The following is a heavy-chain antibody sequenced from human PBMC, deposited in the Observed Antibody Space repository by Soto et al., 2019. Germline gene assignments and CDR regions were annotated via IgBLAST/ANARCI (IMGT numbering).Heavy chain of an antibody. Sequence: SETLSLTCTVSGHSLSSGGYYWSWIRQHPGKGLEWVGYIYFTGTTLYNPSLKSRLAISVDTSKNQFSLKLTSVTAADTAVYYCARDWGSSGWHNWGQGVLVTVSS. CDR1: GHSLSSGGYY. CDR2: IYFTGTT. CDR3: ARDWGSSGWHN. D-gene: IGHD6-19*01. J-gene: IGHJ4*02. V-gene: IGHV4-31*03.